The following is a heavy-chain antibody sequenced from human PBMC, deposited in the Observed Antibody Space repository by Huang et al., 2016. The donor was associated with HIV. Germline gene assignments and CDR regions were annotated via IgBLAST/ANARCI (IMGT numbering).Heavy chain of an antibody. J-gene: IGHJ3*01. CDR1: GGPFSTHY. Sequence: QVRLQQWGGGLVRPSETLSRTCAVYGGPFSTHYWSWIRQSPGKGLGGIGEIKYNVRANFNPALRSLVSIAVDTSKNQFSLNVTSVTAADTAIYYCARGRDTTEMDTVDDALDVWDQGTLVIVSS. D-gene: IGHD1-1*01. V-gene: IGHV4-34*02. CDR2: IKYNVRA. CDR3: ARGRDTTEMDTVDDALDV.